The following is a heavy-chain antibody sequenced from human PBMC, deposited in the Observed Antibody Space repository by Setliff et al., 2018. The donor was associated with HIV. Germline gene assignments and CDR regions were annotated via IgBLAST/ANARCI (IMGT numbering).Heavy chain of an antibody. J-gene: IGHJ4*02. D-gene: IGHD6-19*01. CDR1: GFTFSYYA. V-gene: IGHV3-30*07. CDR2: LSDDGSRE. CDR3: ARGTTGSGWFYDS. Sequence: GGSLRLSCAASGFTFSYYAMHWVRQAPGKGLEWVAVLSDDGSRESYADSMEGRFTISRDNSKNTLYLQMNSLRAEDTAVYYCARGTTGSGWFYDSWGQGVLVTVS.